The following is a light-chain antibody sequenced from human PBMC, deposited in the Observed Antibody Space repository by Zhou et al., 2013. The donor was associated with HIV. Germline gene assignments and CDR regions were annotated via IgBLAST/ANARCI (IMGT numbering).Light chain of an antibody. CDR2: GTS. CDR3: QQYGDSPQT. Sequence: EIVLTQSPGTLSLSPGERATLSCRASQSIRDTYLAWYQQKVGQAPRLLIYGTSSRAPGIPDRFIGGGSGTDFTLTISRLEPEDFAVYYCQQYGDSPQTFGQGTKVEIK. V-gene: IGKV3-20*01. J-gene: IGKJ1*01. CDR1: QSIRDTY.